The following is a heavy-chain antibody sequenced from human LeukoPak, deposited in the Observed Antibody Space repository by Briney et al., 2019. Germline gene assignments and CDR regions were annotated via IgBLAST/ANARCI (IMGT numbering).Heavy chain of an antibody. CDR2: INPSGGST. J-gene: IGHJ4*02. Sequence: ASVKVSCRASGYTFTSYYMHWVRQAPGQGLEWMGIINPSGGSTSYAQMFQGRGTMTRDTSTSTVYLDISSLRSEDTAVYHCARERSRWYMHYYSDYWGQKTLVTVSS. V-gene: IGHV1-46*01. CDR3: ARERSRWYMHYYSDY. CDR1: GYTFTSYY. D-gene: IGHD6-19*01.